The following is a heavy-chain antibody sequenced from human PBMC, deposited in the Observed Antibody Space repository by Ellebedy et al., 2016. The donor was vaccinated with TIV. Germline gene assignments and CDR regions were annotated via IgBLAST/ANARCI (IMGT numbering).Heavy chain of an antibody. CDR1: RYTFTDYY. CDR2: INPNSGGT. D-gene: IGHD5/OR15-5a*01. V-gene: IGHV1-2*02. Sequence: AASVKVSCKTSRYTFTDYYIHWVRQAPGQGLEWMAWINPNSGGTNYAQKFQGRVTVTRDTSTSTAFLELSRLRSDDTAVYYCTRDLTNIVSGDYWGQGTLVTVSS. CDR3: TRDLTNIVSGDY. J-gene: IGHJ4*02.